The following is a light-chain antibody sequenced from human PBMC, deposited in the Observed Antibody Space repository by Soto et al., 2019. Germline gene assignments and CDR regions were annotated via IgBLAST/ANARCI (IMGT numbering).Light chain of an antibody. J-gene: IGLJ2*01. CDR2: GNN. Sequence: QSVLTQPPSVSGAPGQRVSISCTGSSSNIGAGYDVHWYQQLPGTAPKLLMYGNNNRPSGVPDRFSGSKSGTSASLAITGLQAEDEADDYCQSYDSSLSGSVFGGGTKLTVL. CDR1: SSNIGAGYD. V-gene: IGLV1-40*01. CDR3: QSYDSSLSGSV.